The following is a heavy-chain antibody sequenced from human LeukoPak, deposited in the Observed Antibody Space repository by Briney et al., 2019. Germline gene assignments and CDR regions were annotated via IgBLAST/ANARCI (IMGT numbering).Heavy chain of an antibody. Sequence: ASMKVSCKVSGYTLTELSMHWVRQAPGKGLEWMGGFDPEDGETIYAQKFQGRVTMTEDTSTDTAYMELSSLRSEDTAVYYCATQSGQLLVSPLDYWGQGTLVTVSS. V-gene: IGHV1-24*01. CDR1: GYTLTELS. CDR3: ATQSGQLLVSPLDY. CDR2: FDPEDGET. J-gene: IGHJ4*02. D-gene: IGHD2-2*01.